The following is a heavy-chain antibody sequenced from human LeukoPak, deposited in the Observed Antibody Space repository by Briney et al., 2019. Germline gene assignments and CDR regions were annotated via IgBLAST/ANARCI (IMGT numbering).Heavy chain of an antibody. Sequence: SETLSLTCAVSGGSFSGYSWSWIRQPPGKGLEWIGEINHSGSTNYNPALKSRVTISVETSKNQCSLRLISVTAADTAVYYCARVFGAGYSDYWGQGTLVTVSS. CDR1: GGSFSGYS. D-gene: IGHD4/OR15-4a*01. CDR2: INHSGST. V-gene: IGHV4-34*01. J-gene: IGHJ4*02. CDR3: ARVFGAGYSDY.